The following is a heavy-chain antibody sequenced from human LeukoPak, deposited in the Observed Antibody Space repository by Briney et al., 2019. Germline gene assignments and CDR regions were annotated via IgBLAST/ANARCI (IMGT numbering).Heavy chain of an antibody. CDR3: AKDRRGCTSTSCYYRFDY. D-gene: IGHD2-2*01. V-gene: IGHV3-23*01. CDR1: GFTFGTYA. J-gene: IGHJ4*02. Sequence: GGSLRLSCAASGFTFGTYAMSWVRQAPGKGLEWVSAISGSGGNTYCADSVKGRFTISRDNSKNTLYLHVNSLRAEDTAVYYCAKDRRGCTSTSCYYRFDYWGQGTLVTVSS. CDR2: ISGSGGNT.